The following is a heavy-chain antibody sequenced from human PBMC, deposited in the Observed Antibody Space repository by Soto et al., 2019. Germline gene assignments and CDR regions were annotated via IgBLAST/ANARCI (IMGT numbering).Heavy chain of an antibody. J-gene: IGHJ5*02. CDR1: GGYISNDY. CDR3: ARAYYDRSGYAVDP. D-gene: IGHD3-22*01. V-gene: IGHV4-4*09. Sequence: SETLSLTCRVAGGYISNDYWTWIRPTPGKGLEWIGYIYKGGSINYNPSLKSRVTISVDTSNNQFSLKLSSVTAADTAVYYCARAYYDRSGYAVDPWGQGTLVTVSS. CDR2: IYKGGSI.